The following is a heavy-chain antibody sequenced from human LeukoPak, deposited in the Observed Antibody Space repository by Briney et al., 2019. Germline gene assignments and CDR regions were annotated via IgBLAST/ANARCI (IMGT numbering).Heavy chain of an antibody. CDR2: ISSSSNI. J-gene: IGHJ4*02. Sequence: GGSLRLSCATSGFTFSTYEMNWVRQAPGEGLGWVSYISSSSNIYYADSVKGRFTISRDNAKNSLYLQMNSLRAEDTAVYYCAREYRSGWFRGSLDYWGQGTLVTVSS. V-gene: IGHV3-48*03. CDR1: GFTFSTYE. CDR3: AREYRSGWFRGSLDY. D-gene: IGHD6-19*01.